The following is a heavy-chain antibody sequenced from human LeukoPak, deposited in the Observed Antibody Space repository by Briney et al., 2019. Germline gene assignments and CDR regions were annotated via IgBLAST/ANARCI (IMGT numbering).Heavy chain of an antibody. J-gene: IGHJ5*02. CDR1: GFTFSSYS. CDR3: ARDPDPYGIAAAGNWFDP. V-gene: IGHV3-48*04. CDR2: ISSSSSTI. D-gene: IGHD6-13*01. Sequence: GGSLRLSCAASGFTFSSYSMNWVRQAPGKGLEWVSYISSSSSTIYYADSVKGRFTISRDNAKNSLYLQMNSLRAEDMAVYYCARDPDPYGIAAAGNWFDPWGQGTLVTVSS.